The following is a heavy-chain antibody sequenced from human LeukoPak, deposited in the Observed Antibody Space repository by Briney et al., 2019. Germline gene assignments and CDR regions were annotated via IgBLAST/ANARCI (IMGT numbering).Heavy chain of an antibody. Sequence: ASVKVSRKASGYTFTSYGISWVRQAPGQGLEWMGWISAYNGNTNYAQKLQGRVTMTTDTSTSTAYMELRSLRSDDTAVYYCARDLHPHTVKVTTLNYWGQGTLVTVSS. V-gene: IGHV1-18*01. CDR2: ISAYNGNT. CDR1: GYTFTSYG. D-gene: IGHD4-17*01. CDR3: ARDLHPHTVKVTTLNY. J-gene: IGHJ4*02.